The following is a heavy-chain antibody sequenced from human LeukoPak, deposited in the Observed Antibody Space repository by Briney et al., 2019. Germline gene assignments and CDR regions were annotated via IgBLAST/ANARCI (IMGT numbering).Heavy chain of an antibody. CDR1: GGSISSYY. D-gene: IGHD2-2*01. J-gene: IGHJ6*04. Sequence: PGGSLRLSCTVSGGSISSYYWSWIRQPAGKGLEWIGRIYTSGSANYNPSLKSRVTMSVDTSKNQFSLKLSSVTAADTAVYYCASARTTAFMDVWGKGTTVTVSS. CDR3: ASARTTAFMDV. CDR2: IYTSGSA. V-gene: IGHV4-4*07.